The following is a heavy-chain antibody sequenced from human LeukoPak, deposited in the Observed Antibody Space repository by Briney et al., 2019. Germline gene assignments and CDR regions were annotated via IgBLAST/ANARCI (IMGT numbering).Heavy chain of an antibody. CDR3: ARALGALNYYYYYGMDV. D-gene: IGHD3-16*01. CDR2: INDSGGT. V-gene: IGHV4-34*01. J-gene: IGHJ6*02. Sequence: SETLSLTCAVYGGSFSGYYGSWVRQPPGKGLEWMGEINDSGGTNYNASRKSRVTISVDTSNNQFSLKLSSVTAADTAVYYCARALGALNYYYYYGMDVWGQGTTVTVSS. CDR1: GGSFSGYY.